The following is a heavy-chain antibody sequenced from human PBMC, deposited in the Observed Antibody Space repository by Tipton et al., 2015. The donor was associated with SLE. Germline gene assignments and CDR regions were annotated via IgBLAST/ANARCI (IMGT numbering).Heavy chain of an antibody. V-gene: IGHV3-23*01. D-gene: IGHD1-20*01. CDR3: ARGLISETSDGMDV. Sequence: SLRLSCTASGFTFSDYAMTWVRQAPGKGLQWVSTINYSGGSTYYTDSVRGRFTISRDNSKNTLYLQMNSLRAEDTAVYYCARGLISETSDGMDVWGQGTTVTVSS. CDR2: INYSGGST. J-gene: IGHJ6*02. CDR1: GFTFSDYA.